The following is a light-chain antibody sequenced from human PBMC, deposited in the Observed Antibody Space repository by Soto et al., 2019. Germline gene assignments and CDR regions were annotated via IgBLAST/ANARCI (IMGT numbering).Light chain of an antibody. CDR1: TGEVTSGYF. CDR3: LFYLSGHVRL. V-gene: IGLV7-43*01. Sequence: QAVVTQEPSLTVSPGGTVTLTCASSTGEVTSGYFPNWIQQKPGQAPRSLIYNTNNKYSWTPARFSGSLLGGKAALTLSGVQPEDEADYYCLFYLSGHVRLFGGGTKLTVL. J-gene: IGLJ2*01. CDR2: NTN.